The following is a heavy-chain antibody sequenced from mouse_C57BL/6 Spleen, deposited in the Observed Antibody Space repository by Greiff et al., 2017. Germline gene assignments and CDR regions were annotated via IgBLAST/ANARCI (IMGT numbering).Heavy chain of an antibody. CDR3: ARWEYGSSYEYFDV. Sequence: QVQLQQPGAELVKPGASVKLSCKASGYTFTSYWMQWVKQRPGQGLEWIGEIDPSDSYTNYNQKFKGKATLTVDTSSSTAYMQLSSLTSEDSAVYYCARWEYGSSYEYFDVWGTGTTVTVSS. CDR2: IDPSDSYT. V-gene: IGHV1-50*01. CDR1: GYTFTSYW. J-gene: IGHJ1*03. D-gene: IGHD1-1*01.